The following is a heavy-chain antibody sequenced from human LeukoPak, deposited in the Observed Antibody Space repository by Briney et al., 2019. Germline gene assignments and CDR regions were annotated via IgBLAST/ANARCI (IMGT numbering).Heavy chain of an antibody. CDR2: IIPILGIA. Sequence: SVKVSCKASGGTFSSYAISWVRQAPGQGLEWMGRIIPILGIANYAQKFQGRVTITADKSTSTAYMELSSLRSEDTAVYYCAREGIAAVKYGMDVWGQGTTVTVSS. V-gene: IGHV1-69*04. D-gene: IGHD6-13*01. CDR1: GGTFSSYA. J-gene: IGHJ6*02. CDR3: AREGIAAVKYGMDV.